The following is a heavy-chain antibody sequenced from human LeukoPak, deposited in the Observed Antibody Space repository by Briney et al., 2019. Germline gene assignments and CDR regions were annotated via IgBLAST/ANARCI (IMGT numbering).Heavy chain of an antibody. J-gene: IGHJ4*02. CDR3: ARDPVFSDSSGYYFDY. D-gene: IGHD3-22*01. CDR2: ISGSGSGI. Sequence: PGGSLRLSCAASGFTFSNYNMNWVRQPPGKGLECLPYISGSGSGIYYADSVKGRFTLSRDNAKNSLYLQMNRLRAEDTAVYYCARDPVFSDSSGYYFDYWGQGTLVTVSS. CDR1: GFTFSNYN. V-gene: IGHV3-48*01.